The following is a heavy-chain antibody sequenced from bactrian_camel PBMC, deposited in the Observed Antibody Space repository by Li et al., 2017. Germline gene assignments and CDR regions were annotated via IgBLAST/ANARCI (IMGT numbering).Heavy chain of an antibody. CDR3: AAEEDPGRGIWYPIPGAGGRIWQY. CDR2: SERDGTT. V-gene: IGHV3S53*01. Sequence: VQLVESGGGSVQAGGSLRLPCSASGYGTAPRSHPMGWFRPRPGKAREWVAASERDGTTTYADSGKGRFTISKDNAKNTLYLQMNNLKPEDTAMYYCAAEEDPGRGIWYPIPGAGGRIWQYWGQGTQVTVS. D-gene: IGHD2*01. J-gene: IGHJ4*01. CDR1: GYGTAPRSHP.